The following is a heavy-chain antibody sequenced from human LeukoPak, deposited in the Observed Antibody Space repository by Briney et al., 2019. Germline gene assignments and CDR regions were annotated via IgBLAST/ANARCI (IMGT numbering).Heavy chain of an antibody. D-gene: IGHD1-26*01. Sequence: SETLSLTCTVSGGSISSYYWSWIRQPPGKGLEWIGYIYYSGSTNYNPSLKSRVTISVDTSKNQFSLKLSSVTAADTAVYYCARLGAGIVGADDAFDIWGQGTMVTVSS. CDR3: ARLGAGIVGADDAFDI. CDR1: GGSISSYY. J-gene: IGHJ3*02. V-gene: IGHV4-59*08. CDR2: IYYSGST.